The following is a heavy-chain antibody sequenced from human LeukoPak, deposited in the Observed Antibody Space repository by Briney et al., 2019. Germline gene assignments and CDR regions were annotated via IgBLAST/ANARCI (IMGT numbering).Heavy chain of an antibody. J-gene: IGHJ4*02. CDR3: TTSLNY. V-gene: IGHV3-7*01. CDR2: INQDGSEK. Sequence: GGSLKLSCEASGFTFSTHWMDWFRQAPGKGLEGVANINQDGSEKHCVDSVKGRFTISRDNAKNSLYLEMNSLTVDDTAIYYCTTSLNYWGRGTLVTVSS. CDR1: GFTFSTHW.